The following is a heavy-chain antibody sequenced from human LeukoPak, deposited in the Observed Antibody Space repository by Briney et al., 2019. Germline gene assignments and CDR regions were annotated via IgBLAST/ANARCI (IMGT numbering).Heavy chain of an antibody. Sequence: GGSLGLSCAVSGFTFSSYAMAWVRQAPGKGLEWVSGISGSGGSTYYADSLKGRFIISRDNSNNTVFLQMNSLRAEDTAIYYCAKGTGVGGDDAFDFWGQGTMVTVSS. J-gene: IGHJ3*01. D-gene: IGHD3-3*01. CDR2: ISGSGGST. CDR3: AKGTGVGGDDAFDF. V-gene: IGHV3-23*01. CDR1: GFTFSSYA.